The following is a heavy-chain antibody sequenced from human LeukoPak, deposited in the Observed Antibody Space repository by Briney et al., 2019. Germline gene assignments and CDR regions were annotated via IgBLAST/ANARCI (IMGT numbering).Heavy chain of an antibody. CDR2: IIPILGIA. D-gene: IGHD3/OR15-3a*01. Sequence: ASVNVSCKASGGTFSSYTISWVRQAPGQGLEWMGRIIPILGIANYAQKFRGRVTITADKSTSTAYMEMSSLRSEGTAVYYCARDPLVAQIFRPERTFYPWGQGTLVTVSS. V-gene: IGHV1-69*04. CDR3: ARDPLVAQIFRPERTFYP. CDR1: GGTFSSYT. J-gene: IGHJ5*01.